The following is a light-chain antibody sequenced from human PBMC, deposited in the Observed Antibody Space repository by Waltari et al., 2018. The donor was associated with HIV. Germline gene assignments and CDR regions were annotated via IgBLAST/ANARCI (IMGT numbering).Light chain of an antibody. CDR3: QQYSTWLRT. Sequence: MTQSPATLSVSPGETVSFFRGVSEDIGDQLAWYQQKRGRAPRLLVSGASSGATGVPARFSGRGSGTEFSLTITGLQSNDSAIYFCQQYSTWLRTFGQGTLV. V-gene: IGKV3-15*01. CDR1: EDIGDQ. J-gene: IGKJ1*01. CDR2: GAS.